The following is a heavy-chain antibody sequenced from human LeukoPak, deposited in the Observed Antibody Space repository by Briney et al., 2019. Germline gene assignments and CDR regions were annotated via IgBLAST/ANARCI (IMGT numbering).Heavy chain of an antibody. CDR1: GGSISSYY. CDR3: ARIYSSEAFDI. J-gene: IGHJ3*02. Sequence: SETLSLTCTVSGGSISSYYWSWIRQPPGKGLEWIGYIYYSGSTNYNPSLKSRVTISVDASKNHFSLKLSSVTAADTTVCYCARIYSSEAFDIWGQGTMVTVSS. CDR2: IYYSGST. V-gene: IGHV4-59*01. D-gene: IGHD6-25*01.